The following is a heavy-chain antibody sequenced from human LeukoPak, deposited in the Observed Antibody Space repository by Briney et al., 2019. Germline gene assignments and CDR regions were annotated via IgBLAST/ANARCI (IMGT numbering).Heavy chain of an antibody. D-gene: IGHD6-6*01. Sequence: GGSLRLSCAASGFAFSSYSMNWVRQAPGKGLEWVSSTSSSSSYVYYADSVKGRFTISRDNAKNSLYLQMNSLRAEDTAVYYCATLRGGSSSGFDYWGQGTLVTVSS. V-gene: IGHV3-21*01. CDR3: ATLRGGSSSGFDY. J-gene: IGHJ4*02. CDR2: TSSSSSYV. CDR1: GFAFSSYS.